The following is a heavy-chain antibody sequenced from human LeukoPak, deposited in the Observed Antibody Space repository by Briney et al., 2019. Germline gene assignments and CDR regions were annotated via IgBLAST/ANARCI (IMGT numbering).Heavy chain of an antibody. Sequence: GVSLRLSCAVSGFTFRTYWMHWVRQVPGEGLVWVSRINEDGSITNYADSVKGRFSISRDNAKNTLYLQMNSLRAEDTAVYYCAREYSSGYYRLQAYYFDYWGQGTLVTVSS. V-gene: IGHV3-74*01. CDR1: GFTFRTYW. D-gene: IGHD3-22*01. CDR2: INEDGSIT. CDR3: AREYSSGYYRLQAYYFDY. J-gene: IGHJ4*02.